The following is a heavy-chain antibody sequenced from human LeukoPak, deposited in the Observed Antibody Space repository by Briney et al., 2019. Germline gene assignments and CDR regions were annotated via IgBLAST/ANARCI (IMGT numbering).Heavy chain of an antibody. CDR1: GGTFSSYT. Sequence: GASVKVSCKASGGTFSSYTISWVRQAPGQGLEWMGRIVPILGIANYAQKFQGRVTITADKSTSTAYMELSSLRSEGTAAYYCARAQGDSSGYYWNYWGQGTLVTVSS. CDR2: IVPILGIA. CDR3: ARAQGDSSGYYWNY. J-gene: IGHJ4*02. D-gene: IGHD3-22*01. V-gene: IGHV1-69*02.